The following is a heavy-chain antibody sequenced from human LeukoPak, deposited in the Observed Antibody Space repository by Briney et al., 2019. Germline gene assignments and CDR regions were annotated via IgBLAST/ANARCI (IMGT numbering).Heavy chain of an antibody. CDR1: GYTFTSYD. CDR2: MNPNSGNT. D-gene: IGHD5-18*01. V-gene: IGHV1-8*03. Sequence: ASVNVSCKASGYTFTSYDINWVRQATGQGLEWMGWMNPNSGNTGYAQKFQGRVTITRNTSISTAYMELSSLRSEDTAVYYCARAGNTAMATDYWGQGTLVTVSS. CDR3: ARAGNTAMATDY. J-gene: IGHJ4*02.